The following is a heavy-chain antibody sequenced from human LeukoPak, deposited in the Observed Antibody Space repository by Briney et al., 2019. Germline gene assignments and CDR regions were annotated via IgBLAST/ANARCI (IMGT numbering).Heavy chain of an antibody. V-gene: IGHV3-43*02. CDR1: GFTFDDYA. CDR2: ISGDGSIT. D-gene: IGHD5-12*01. J-gene: IGHJ4*02. Sequence: TGGSLRLSCAASGFTFDDYAMHWVRQPPGKGLECVSLISGDGSITYYADSVKGRFTISRDNSKNSLYLQMNSLRTEDTALYYCAKDNWVATRGNYGFDYWGQGTLVTVSS. CDR3: AKDNWVATRGNYGFDY.